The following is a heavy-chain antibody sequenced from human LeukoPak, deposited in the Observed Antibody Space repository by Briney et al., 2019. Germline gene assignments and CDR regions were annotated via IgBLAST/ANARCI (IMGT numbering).Heavy chain of an antibody. D-gene: IGHD3-22*01. CDR2: ISAYNGNT. CDR1: GYTFTSYG. Sequence: ASVKVSCKASGYTFTSYGISWVRQAPGQGPEWMGWISAYNGNTNYAQKLQGRVTMTTDTSTSTAYMELRSLRSDDTAVYYCARTYYYDSSGYTAFDYWGQGTLVTVSS. V-gene: IGHV1-18*01. J-gene: IGHJ4*02. CDR3: ARTYYYDSSGYTAFDY.